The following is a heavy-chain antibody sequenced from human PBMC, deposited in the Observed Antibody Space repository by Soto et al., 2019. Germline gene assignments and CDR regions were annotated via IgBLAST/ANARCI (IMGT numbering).Heavy chain of an antibody. V-gene: IGHV4-59*01. J-gene: IGHJ4*02. Sequence: SETLSLTCSVSGGSISSYYWSWIRQPPGKGLEWIGYIYYSGSTNYNPSLKSRVTISVDTSKNQFSLKLSSVTAADTAVYYCATYSYLLDTSGYHDVWGQGLQVTVSS. CDR1: GGSISSYY. CDR3: ATYSYLLDTSGYHDV. D-gene: IGHD3-22*01. CDR2: IYYSGST.